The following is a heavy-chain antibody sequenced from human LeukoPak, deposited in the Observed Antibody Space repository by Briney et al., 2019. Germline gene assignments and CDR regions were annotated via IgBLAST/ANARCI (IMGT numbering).Heavy chain of an antibody. CDR1: GGSISSYY. Sequence: SSETLSLTCTVSGGSISSYYWSWIRQPAGKGLEWIGRIYTSGSTNYNPSLKSRVTMSVDTSTNQFSLKLSSVTAADTAVYYCARERLYDYVWGSYPYDAFDIWGQGTMVTVSS. D-gene: IGHD3-16*01. V-gene: IGHV4-4*07. J-gene: IGHJ3*02. CDR2: IYTSGST. CDR3: ARERLYDYVWGSYPYDAFDI.